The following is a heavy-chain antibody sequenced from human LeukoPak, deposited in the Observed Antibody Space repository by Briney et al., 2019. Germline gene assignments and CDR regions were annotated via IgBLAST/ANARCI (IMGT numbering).Heavy chain of an antibody. V-gene: IGHV1-18*01. CDR1: GYTFTSYG. D-gene: IGHD3-10*01. CDR2: ISAYNGNT. CDR3: ARDFYGSGSYPPDY. J-gene: IGHJ4*02. Sequence: ASVKVSCKASGYTFTSYGISWVRQAPGQGLEWMGWISAYNGNTNYAQKLQGRVTMTTDTSTSTAYMELRSLRSDDTAVYYCARDFYGSGSYPPDYWGQGTLVTVSS.